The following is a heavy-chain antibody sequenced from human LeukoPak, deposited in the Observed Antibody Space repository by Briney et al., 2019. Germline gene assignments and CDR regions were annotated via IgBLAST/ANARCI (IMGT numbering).Heavy chain of an antibody. CDR2: INTYNGNT. D-gene: IGHD3-10*01. CDR1: GYSFTIYG. J-gene: IGHJ4*02. V-gene: IGHV1-18*01. CDR3: ARVIAMVRGVILPVSGFDY. Sequence: ASVKVSCTASGYSFTIYGISWVRQAPGQGLEWMGWINTYNGNTNYAQNVQGRVTITTDTATSTAYMELRSLRSDDTAVYFCARVIAMVRGVILPVSGFDYWGQGTLVTVSS.